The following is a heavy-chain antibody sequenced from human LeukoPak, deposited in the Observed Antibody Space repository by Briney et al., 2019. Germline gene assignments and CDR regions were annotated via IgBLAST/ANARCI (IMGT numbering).Heavy chain of an antibody. CDR1: GYSISSGYY. Sequence: PSETLSLTCTVSGYSISSGYYWGWIRQPPGKGLEWIGSIYHSGSTYYNPSLKSRVTISVDTSKNQFSLKLSSVTAADTAVYYCARLFATSFRYYYSYIDVWGKGTTVTISS. J-gene: IGHJ6*03. CDR3: ARLFATSFRYYYSYIDV. CDR2: IYHSGST. D-gene: IGHD1-1*01. V-gene: IGHV4-38-2*02.